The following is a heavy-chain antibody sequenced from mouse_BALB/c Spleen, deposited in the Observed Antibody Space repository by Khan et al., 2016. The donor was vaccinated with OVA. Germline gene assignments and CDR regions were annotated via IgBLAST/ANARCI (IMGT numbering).Heavy chain of an antibody. CDR2: INPYNGVT. Sequence: MQLEESGPELVKPGASMRISCKASGYSFTGYTMNWVKQSHEKNLEWIGLINPYNGVTRYNQKFKDKATLIVDKSSSTAYMELLSLTSEDSAVYYCARDYRYYFDCWGQGTTLAVSS. CDR1: GYSFTGYT. CDR3: ARDYRYYFDC. V-gene: IGHV1-31*01. D-gene: IGHD2-12*01. J-gene: IGHJ2*01.